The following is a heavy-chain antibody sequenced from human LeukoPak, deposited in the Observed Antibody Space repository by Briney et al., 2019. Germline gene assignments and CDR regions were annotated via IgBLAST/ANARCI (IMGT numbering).Heavy chain of an antibody. Sequence: ASVKVSCKVSGYTLTELSMHWVRQAPGKGLEWMGGFDPEDGETIYAQKFQGRVTMTEDTSTDTAYMELSSLRSEDTAVYYCATMGSYHRYLKYWGQGTLVTVSS. D-gene: IGHD1-26*01. J-gene: IGHJ4*02. CDR3: ATMGSYHRYLKY. V-gene: IGHV1-24*01. CDR1: GYTLTELS. CDR2: FDPEDGET.